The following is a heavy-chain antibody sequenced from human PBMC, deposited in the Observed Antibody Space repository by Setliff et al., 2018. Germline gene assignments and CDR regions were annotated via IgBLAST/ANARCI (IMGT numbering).Heavy chain of an antibody. CDR1: GDSISSCSYY. J-gene: IGHJ4*01. V-gene: IGHV4-39*01. CDR3: ASCLFQVPYNY. Sequence: SETLSLTCTVPGDSISSCSYYWGWLLQPQGKGLEWFGTIYDSGKTYYNTSLKSRVPISVDTSKNQFSLKLNSLTAADTGVYYCASCLFQVPYNYWGQGAMVTVSS. CDR2: IYDSGKT. D-gene: IGHD3-16*01.